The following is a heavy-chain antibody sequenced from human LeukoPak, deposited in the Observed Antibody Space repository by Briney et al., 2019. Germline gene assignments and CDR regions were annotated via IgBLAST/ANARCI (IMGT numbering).Heavy chain of an antibody. CDR1: GFTFSSHE. V-gene: IGHV3-48*03. CDR2: ISSSGSTI. CDR3: AELGITMIGGV. D-gene: IGHD3-10*02. J-gene: IGHJ6*04. Sequence: GGSLRLSCAASGFTFSSHEMNWVRQAPGKGLEWVSYISSSGSTIYYADSVKGRFTISKDNAKNSLYLQMNSLRAEDTAVYYCAELGITMIGGVWGKGTTVTISS.